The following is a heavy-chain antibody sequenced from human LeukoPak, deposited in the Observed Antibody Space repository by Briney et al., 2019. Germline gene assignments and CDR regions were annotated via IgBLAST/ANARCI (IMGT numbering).Heavy chain of an antibody. CDR3: ARGLTIFGVVSGFDP. Sequence: GGALRLSCAASVFTFSSYSMNWVRQAPARGLECVSSISSSSSYIYYADSVKGGFTISRDNAKNSLYLQMNRLRAEDTAGYYFARGLTIFGVVSGFDPWGQGTLVTVSS. D-gene: IGHD3-3*01. CDR1: VFTFSSYS. J-gene: IGHJ5*02. CDR2: ISSSSSYI. V-gene: IGHV3-21*01.